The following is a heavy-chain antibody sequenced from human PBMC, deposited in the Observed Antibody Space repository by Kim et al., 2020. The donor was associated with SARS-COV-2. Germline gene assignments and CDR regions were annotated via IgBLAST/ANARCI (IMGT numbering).Heavy chain of an antibody. CDR3: ARDGAVAVCDY. J-gene: IGHJ4*02. CDR2: ISSSGSTI. Sequence: GGSLRLSCAASGFTFSSYEMNWVRQAPGKGLEWVSYISSSGSTIYYADSVKGRFTISRDNAKNSLYLQMNSLRAEDTAVYYCARDGAVAVCDYWGQGTLVTVSS. CDR1: GFTFSSYE. D-gene: IGHD6-19*01. V-gene: IGHV3-48*03.